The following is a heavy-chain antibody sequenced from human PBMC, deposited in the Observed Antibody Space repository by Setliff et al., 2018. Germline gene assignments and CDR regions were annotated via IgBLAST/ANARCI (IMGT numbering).Heavy chain of an antibody. CDR3: AKEDYSDSSGYYYETPWFDP. CDR2: IKEDGSEK. D-gene: IGHD3-22*01. V-gene: IGHV3-7*03. J-gene: IGHJ5*02. CDR1: GFTFSNYW. Sequence: GGSLRLSCAASGFTFSNYWMSWVRQAPGKGLEWVANIKEDGSEKYYVDSVKGRFTISRDNSQNTVFLQVNSLRPEDSAVYYCAKEDYSDSSGYYYETPWFDPWGQGTLVTVSS.